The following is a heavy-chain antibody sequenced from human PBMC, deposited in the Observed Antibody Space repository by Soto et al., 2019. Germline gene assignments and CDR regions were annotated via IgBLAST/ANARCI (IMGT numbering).Heavy chain of an antibody. V-gene: IGHV5-51*01. CDR2: IYPGDSDV. J-gene: IGHJ4*02. D-gene: IGHD1-26*01. CDR1: GYSFTSYW. Sequence: EVQLVQSGAEVKKPGESLKISCKGSGYSFTSYWIAWVRQMPGQGLEWMGIIYPGDSDVTYSPSFQGQVTISADKSINSAYLQWSSLKASDTAMYYCARQWGSYTYLDYWGQGTLVTVSS. CDR3: ARQWGSYTYLDY.